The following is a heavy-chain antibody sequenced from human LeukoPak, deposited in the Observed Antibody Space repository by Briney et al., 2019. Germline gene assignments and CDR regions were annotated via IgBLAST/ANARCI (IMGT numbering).Heavy chain of an antibody. CDR2: ISSSSSYI. CDR1: GFTFSSYS. CDR3: ARDGYNPPKSFDY. D-gene: IGHD5-24*01. V-gene: IGHV3-21*01. J-gene: IGHJ4*02. Sequence: GGSLRLSCAASGFTFSSYSMTWVRQPPGKGLEWVSSISSSSSYIYYADSVKGRFTISRDNAKNSLYLQMNSLRAEDTAVYYCARDGYNPPKSFDYWGQGTLVTVSS.